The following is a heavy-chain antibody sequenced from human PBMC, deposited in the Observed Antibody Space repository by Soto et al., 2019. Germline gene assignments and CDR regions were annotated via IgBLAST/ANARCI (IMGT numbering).Heavy chain of an antibody. J-gene: IGHJ6*03. D-gene: IGHD3-10*01. Sequence: SETLSLTCTVSGGSTSSSSYYWGWIRQAPGRGLEWIGSFYYTGTFYYNPSLKSRVTISVDTSKNQFSLKLSSVTAADTAVYYCARSGADARYYYYMDVWGKGPTVTVSS. CDR3: ARSGADARYYYYMDV. V-gene: IGHV4-39*01. CDR2: FYYTGTF. CDR1: GGSTSSSSYY.